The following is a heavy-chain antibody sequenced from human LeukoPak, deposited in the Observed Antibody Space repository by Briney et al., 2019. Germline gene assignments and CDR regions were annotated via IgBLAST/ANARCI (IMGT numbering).Heavy chain of an antibody. V-gene: IGHV3-7*01. Sequence: GGSLRLSCAASGFTFSSYWMSWVRQAPGKGLEWVANIKQDGSEKYYVDSVKGRFTISRDNAKNSLYLQMNNLRAEDTAVYYCARNIESIAAAGRRYFQHWGQGTLVTVSS. CDR3: ARNIESIAAAGRRYFQH. D-gene: IGHD6-13*01. J-gene: IGHJ1*01. CDR1: GFTFSSYW. CDR2: IKQDGSEK.